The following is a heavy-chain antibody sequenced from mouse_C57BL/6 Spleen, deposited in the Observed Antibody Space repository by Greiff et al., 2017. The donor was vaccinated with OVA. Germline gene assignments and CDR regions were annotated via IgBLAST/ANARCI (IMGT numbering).Heavy chain of an antibody. D-gene: IGHD2-4*01. CDR3: ARAYDYDGGYFDY. Sequence: VQGVESGPELVKPGASVKISCKASGYAFSSSWMNWVKQRPGKGLEWIGRIYPGEGDTNYNGKFKGKATLTADKSSSTAYMQLSSLTSEDSAVYFCARAYDYDGGYFDYWGQGTTLTVSS. CDR1: GYAFSSSW. CDR2: IYPGEGDT. V-gene: IGHV1-82*01. J-gene: IGHJ2*01.